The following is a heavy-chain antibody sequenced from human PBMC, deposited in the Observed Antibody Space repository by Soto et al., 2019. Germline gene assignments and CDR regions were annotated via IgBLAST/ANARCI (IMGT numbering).Heavy chain of an antibody. D-gene: IGHD3-22*01. CDR3: ASTYNNPSLKSRVTISVDTSKNQFSLELSAVTAADTAVYYCARYGAQIRECSGSYIENYYHHYMDV. CDR1: GYTFTSYD. V-gene: IGHV1-8*01. Sequence: APVKVSCKASGYTFTSYDINWVRQANGQGLEWMGWMNPNSGNTGYAQKFQGRVTMTRHTSISTAYMELSRLRSEATAVYYSASTYNNPSLKSRVTISVDTSKNQFSLELSAVTAADTAVYYCARYGAQIRECSGSYIENYYHHYMDVCGKGTTVTLSS. J-gene: IGHJ6*03. CDR2: MNPNSGNT.